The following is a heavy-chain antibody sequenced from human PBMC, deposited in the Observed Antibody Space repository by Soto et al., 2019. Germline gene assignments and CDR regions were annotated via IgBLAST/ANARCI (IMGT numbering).Heavy chain of an antibody. V-gene: IGHV4-59*01. CDR2: IYYSGST. CDR1: GGSISSYY. Sequence: SETLSLTCTVSGGSISSYYWSWIRQPPGKGLEWIGYIYYSGSTNYNPSLKSRVTISVDTSKNQFSLKLSSVTAADTAVYYCASFRGDFLYDYWGQGTLVTVYS. CDR3: ASFRGDFLYDY. D-gene: IGHD4-17*01. J-gene: IGHJ4*02.